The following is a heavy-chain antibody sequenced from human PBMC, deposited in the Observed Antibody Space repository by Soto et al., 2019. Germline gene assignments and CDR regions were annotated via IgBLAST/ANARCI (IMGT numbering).Heavy chain of an antibody. J-gene: IGHJ4*02. CDR3: VIDGGGYLYYFDY. CDR1: GFTFSSYW. Sequence: EVQLVESGGRLVQSGGSLRLSCAASGFTFSSYWMHWVRQAPGKGLVWVSRINSDGSSTSYADSVKGRFTISRDNAKNTLYLQMNSLRVADTAVYYCVIDGGGYLYYFDYWGQGTLVTVSS. CDR2: INSDGSST. V-gene: IGHV3-74*01. D-gene: IGHD3-16*02.